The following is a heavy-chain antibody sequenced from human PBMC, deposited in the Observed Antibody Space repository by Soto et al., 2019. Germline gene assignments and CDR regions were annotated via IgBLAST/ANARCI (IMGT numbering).Heavy chain of an antibody. V-gene: IGHV4-34*01. Sequence: SETLSLTCAVYGGSFSGYYWSWIRQPPGKGLEWIGEINHSGSTNYNPSLKSRVTISVDTSKNQFSLKLSSVTAADTAVYYCASSMVRGVILYWGQGTLVTVSS. CDR1: GGSFSGYY. CDR2: INHSGST. CDR3: ASSMVRGVILY. J-gene: IGHJ4*02. D-gene: IGHD3-10*01.